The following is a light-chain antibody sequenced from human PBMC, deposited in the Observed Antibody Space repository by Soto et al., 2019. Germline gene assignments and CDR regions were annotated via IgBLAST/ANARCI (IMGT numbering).Light chain of an antibody. CDR3: QQYNSWPWT. V-gene: IGKV3-15*01. J-gene: IGKJ1*01. CDR1: QSISTN. CDR2: GAS. Sequence: EIEMTQSPATLSVSPGERATLSCRASQSISTNLAWYQQRPGQAPRLLFYGASTRATDIPARFSDSGSGTEFTLTISSLQSEDFAVYYCQQYNSWPWTFGQGTKVELK.